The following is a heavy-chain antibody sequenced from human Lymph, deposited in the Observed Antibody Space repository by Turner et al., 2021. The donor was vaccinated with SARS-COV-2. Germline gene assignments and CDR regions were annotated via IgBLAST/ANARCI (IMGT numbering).Heavy chain of an antibody. CDR3: AKVRSIFGVVIGGMDV. V-gene: IGHV3-30*11. Sequence: VQLVESGGGVVQRGWSLMLSCAPSGFTFSSYAMHWVRQAPGKGRELVTVISDDGSNKYYADSVKGRLTISRDNSKNTLYLQMNSLRAEDTAVYYCAKVRSIFGVVIGGMDVWGQGTTVTVSS. D-gene: IGHD3-3*01. J-gene: IGHJ6*02. CDR1: GFTFSSYA. CDR2: ISDDGSNK.